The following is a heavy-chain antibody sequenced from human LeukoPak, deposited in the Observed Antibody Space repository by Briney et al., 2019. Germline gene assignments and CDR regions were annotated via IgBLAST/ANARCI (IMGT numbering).Heavy chain of an antibody. CDR1: GGSISSGGYS. J-gene: IGHJ3*02. D-gene: IGHD7-27*01. Sequence: SETLSLTCAVSGGSISSGGYSWSWIRQPPGKGLEWIGYIYHSGSTYYNPSLKSRVTISVDTSKNQFSLKLSSVTAADTAVYYCARHSENWGWGYDAFDIWGQGTMVTVSS. CDR3: ARHSENWGWGYDAFDI. V-gene: IGHV4-30-2*01. CDR2: IYHSGST.